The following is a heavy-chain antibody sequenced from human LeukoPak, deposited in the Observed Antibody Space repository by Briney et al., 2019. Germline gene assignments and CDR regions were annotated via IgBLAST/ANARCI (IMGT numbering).Heavy chain of an antibody. J-gene: IGHJ4*02. CDR2: INTDGTVT. V-gene: IGHV3-74*01. D-gene: IGHD6-19*01. CDR3: ATNQWLAPPPDS. Sequence: HPGGSLSLFCAASGFTFSKYWMLWVRQAPGEGLESVSRINTDGTVTTYADSVKGRFTVSRDNADNTMFLQMNSVRDEDTAVYYCATNQWLAPPPDSWGQGTPVTVSS. CDR1: GFTFSKYW.